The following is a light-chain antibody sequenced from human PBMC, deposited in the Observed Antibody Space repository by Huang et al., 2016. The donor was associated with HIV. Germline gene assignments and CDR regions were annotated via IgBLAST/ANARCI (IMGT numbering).Light chain of an antibody. CDR3: QQYNNWPPAWT. CDR1: PIVSSN. V-gene: IGKV3-15*01. CDR2: GAS. J-gene: IGKJ1*01. Sequence: EIVMTQSPATLSVSPGARATLSCRASPIVSSNLAWYQQKPGQAPRLLIYGASTRANGIPARFSGSGSGTEFTLIISSLQSEDLAVYYCQQYNNWPPAWTFGQGTKVEIK.